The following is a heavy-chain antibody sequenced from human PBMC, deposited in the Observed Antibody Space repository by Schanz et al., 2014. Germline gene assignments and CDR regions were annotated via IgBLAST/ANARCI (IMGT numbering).Heavy chain of an antibody. J-gene: IGHJ4*02. CDR1: GDTFAGYF. D-gene: IGHD6-19*01. CDR3: ARGLVRYFEY. V-gene: IGHV1-2*06. CDR2: INPNSGGT. Sequence: QVQLVQSGAEVKKPGASVKVSCKASGDTFAGYFLHWVRQAPGQGLEWMGRINPNSGGTYFAQKFLGRVTMTRDTSISTAYMELSGLRSDDTAVYFCARGLVRYFEYWGRGTLVTVSS.